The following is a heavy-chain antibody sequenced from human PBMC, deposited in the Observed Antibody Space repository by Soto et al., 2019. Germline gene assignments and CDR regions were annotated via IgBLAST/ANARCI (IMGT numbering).Heavy chain of an antibody. J-gene: IGHJ5*02. CDR1: GGSISSGDYY. CDR2: IYYSGST. V-gene: IGHV4-30-4*01. CDR3: ASQKSHYDILTGYYLHGNNWFDP. D-gene: IGHD3-9*01. Sequence: SETLSLTCTVSGGSISSGDYYWSWIRQPPGKGLEWIGYIYYSGSTYYNPSLKSRVTISVDTSKNQFSPKLSSVTAADTAVYYCASQKSHYDILTGYYLHGNNWFDPWGQGTLVTVSS.